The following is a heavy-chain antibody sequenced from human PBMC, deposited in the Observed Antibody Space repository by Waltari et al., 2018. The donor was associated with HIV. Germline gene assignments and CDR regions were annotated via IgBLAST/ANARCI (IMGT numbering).Heavy chain of an antibody. V-gene: IGHV3-33*01. CDR1: GFSFTSFG. Sequence: QVQLVESGGGVVQPGRSLRLSCAASGFSFTSFGMHWVRPAPGKGLEWVAVIWSHGRNQYYADSVKGRFTISRDNSKNTLFLQMNSLRVGDTAVYYCARVSYSSGWFEDYWGQGTLVTVSS. CDR2: IWSHGRNQ. CDR3: ARVSYSSGWFEDY. J-gene: IGHJ4*02. D-gene: IGHD6-19*01.